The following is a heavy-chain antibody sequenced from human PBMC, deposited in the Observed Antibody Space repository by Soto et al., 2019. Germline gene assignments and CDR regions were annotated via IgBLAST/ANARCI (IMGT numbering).Heavy chain of an antibody. Sequence: EVPLVESGGGLVQPGESLRVSCAVSGFSVSDTWMTWVRQAPGKGLEWVGRINTGGASDYAAPVRDRFFISRDESQNTLYLQMHGLKSEDTAVYYCSRDKDSSDYGLDHWGQGTLVTVSS. CDR3: SRDKDSSDYGLDH. D-gene: IGHD4-17*01. J-gene: IGHJ4*02. CDR2: INTGGAS. V-gene: IGHV3-15*01. CDR1: GFSVSDTW.